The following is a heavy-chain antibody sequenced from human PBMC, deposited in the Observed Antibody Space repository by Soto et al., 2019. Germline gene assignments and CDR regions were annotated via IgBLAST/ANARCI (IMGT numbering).Heavy chain of an antibody. D-gene: IGHD6-19*01. Sequence: EVQLVESGGGLVKPGGSLRLSCAASGFTFSSYSMNWVRQAPGKGLEWVSSISSSSSYIYYADSVKGRFTITRDNAKNSLYLQMTSLRAEDTAVYYCASVNSGWYYFDYWGQGTLVTVSS. CDR2: ISSSSSYI. CDR1: GFTFSSYS. J-gene: IGHJ4*02. CDR3: ASVNSGWYYFDY. V-gene: IGHV3-21*01.